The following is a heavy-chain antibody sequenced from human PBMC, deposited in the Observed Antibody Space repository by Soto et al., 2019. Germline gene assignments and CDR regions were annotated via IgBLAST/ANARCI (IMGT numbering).Heavy chain of an antibody. V-gene: IGHV3-21*01. J-gene: IGHJ4*02. D-gene: IGHD3-22*01. CDR2: ISSNGNYI. CDR3: ARGTHYYDSIGYSHFFDY. CDR1: GFTVSSNY. Sequence: GSLRLSCAASGFTVSSNYMSWVRQAPGKGLEWVSSISSNGNYIYYADSMKGRFTISRDNAEKSLYLQMNSLRGEDTAVYYCARGTHYYDSIGYSHFFDYWGQGTLVTVSS.